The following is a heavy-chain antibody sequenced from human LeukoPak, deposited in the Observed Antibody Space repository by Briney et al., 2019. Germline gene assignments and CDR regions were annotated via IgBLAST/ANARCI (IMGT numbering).Heavy chain of an antibody. Sequence: ASVKVSCKASGYTFTSYDINWVRQATGQGLEWMGWMNPNSGNTGYAQKFQGRVTMTTDTSTSTAYMELRSLRSDDTAVYYCARDSLVDCSSTSCYSVRYGMDVWGQGTTVTVSS. CDR1: GYTFTSYD. CDR2: MNPNSGNT. J-gene: IGHJ6*02. D-gene: IGHD2-2*01. V-gene: IGHV1-8*01. CDR3: ARDSLVDCSSTSCYSVRYGMDV.